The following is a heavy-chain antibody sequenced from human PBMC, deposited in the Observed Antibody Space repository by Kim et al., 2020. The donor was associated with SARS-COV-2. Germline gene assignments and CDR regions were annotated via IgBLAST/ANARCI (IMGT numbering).Heavy chain of an antibody. J-gene: IGHJ4*02. D-gene: IGHD3-10*01. Sequence: YVDSVKGRLTMSRDNAKNSVYLQMNSLRTEDTATYYCAALDSVQVPGGIWGQGTVVTVSS. CDR3: AALDSVQVPGGI. V-gene: IGHV3-48*03.